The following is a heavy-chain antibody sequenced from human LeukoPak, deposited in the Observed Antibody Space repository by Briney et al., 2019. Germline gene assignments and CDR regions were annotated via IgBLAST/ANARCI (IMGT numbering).Heavy chain of an antibody. CDR1: GFTVSSDY. V-gene: IGHV3-53*05. J-gene: IGHJ5*02. CDR3: ARNWCDP. Sequence: PGGSLRLSCAASGFTVSSDYMSWVRQAPGKGLEWVSVIYSGGSTYYADSVKGRFTICRDKSKNTVYLQMNSLRFEDTAMYYCARNWCDPWGQGTLVTVSS. CDR2: IYSGGST.